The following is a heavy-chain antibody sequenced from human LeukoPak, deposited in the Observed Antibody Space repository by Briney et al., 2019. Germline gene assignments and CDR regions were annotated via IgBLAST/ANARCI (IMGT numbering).Heavy chain of an antibody. D-gene: IGHD5-12*01. CDR3: AKGPSDIVVSYYGMDV. V-gene: IGHV3-23*01. Sequence: GGSLRLSCAASGFTFSSYAMSWVRQAPGKGLEWVSVINGGGYSTYYAASVKGRFTISRDNSKNTLYLQMNSLRAEDTAVYYCAKGPSDIVVSYYGMDVWGQGTTVTVSS. CDR2: INGGGYST. CDR1: GFTFSSYA. J-gene: IGHJ6*02.